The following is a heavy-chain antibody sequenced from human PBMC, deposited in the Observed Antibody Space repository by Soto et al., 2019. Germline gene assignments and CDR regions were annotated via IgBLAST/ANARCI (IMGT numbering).Heavy chain of an antibody. CDR1: ADSFSKYY. J-gene: IGHJ4*02. V-gene: IGHV4-59*01. Sequence: ETLSLTCTVSADSFSKYYWTWIRRPPGKGLEWIGYIYYNGNTNYNPSLKRRVTISVDTSKKEISLKLSSVTAADTAVYYCASVTFGGVVLAHWGQGTLVTVSS. CDR3: ASVTFGGVVLAH. D-gene: IGHD3-16*01. CDR2: IYYNGNT.